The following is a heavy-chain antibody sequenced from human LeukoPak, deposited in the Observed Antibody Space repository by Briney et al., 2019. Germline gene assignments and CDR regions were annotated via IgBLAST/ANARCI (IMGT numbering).Heavy chain of an antibody. D-gene: IGHD6-19*01. Sequence: GASVKVSCKASGYTFTSYGISCVRQAPGQGLEWMGWISAYNGNTNYAQKLQGRVTMTTDTSTSTAYMELRSLRSDDTAVHYCAREDSSGWYPNWFDPWGQGTLVTVSS. V-gene: IGHV1-18*01. J-gene: IGHJ5*02. CDR3: AREDSSGWYPNWFDP. CDR2: ISAYNGNT. CDR1: GYTFTSYG.